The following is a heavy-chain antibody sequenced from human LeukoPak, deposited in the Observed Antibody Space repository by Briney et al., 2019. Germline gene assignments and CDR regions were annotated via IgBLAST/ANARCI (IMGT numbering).Heavy chain of an antibody. Sequence: GGSLRLSCAASGFTFSDYILDWVRHAPGKGLEWVGRIRRGSNSYTTEYAASVKGRFIISRDDSKNSLYLHINSLETEDTTVYHCTRDGGEGGNSAFDIWGQGTMVTVSS. D-gene: IGHD3-16*01. CDR2: IRRGSNSYTT. CDR1: GFTFSDYI. CDR3: TRDGGEGGNSAFDI. V-gene: IGHV3-72*01. J-gene: IGHJ3*02.